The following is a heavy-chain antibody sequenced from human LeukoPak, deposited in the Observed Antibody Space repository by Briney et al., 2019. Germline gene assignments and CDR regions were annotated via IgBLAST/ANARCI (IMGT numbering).Heavy chain of an antibody. J-gene: IGHJ4*02. Sequence: GRSLRLSCAASGFTLDDYAMHWVRQAPGKGLEWVSGISWNSGSIGYADSVKGRFTISRDNAKNSLYLQMNSLRAEDTALYYCAKTRFTAAEIDYWGQGTLVTVSS. CDR2: ISWNSGSI. CDR1: GFTLDDYA. V-gene: IGHV3-9*01. CDR3: AKTRFTAAEIDY. D-gene: IGHD5-18*01.